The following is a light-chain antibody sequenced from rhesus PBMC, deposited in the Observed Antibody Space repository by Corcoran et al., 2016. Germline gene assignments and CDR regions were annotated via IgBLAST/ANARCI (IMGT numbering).Light chain of an antibody. V-gene: IGKV1-94*01. CDR1: QGLNKE. CDR3: LQDYSTPYS. J-gene: IGKJ2*01. Sequence: DIQMTQSPSSLSASVGDRVTVTCRASQGLNKELSWYQQKPGKAPTLLIYAASRLQTGVSSRFSGTGSWTEYTLTISGLKPEDVATYYCLQDYSTPYSFGQGTKVEIK. CDR2: AAS.